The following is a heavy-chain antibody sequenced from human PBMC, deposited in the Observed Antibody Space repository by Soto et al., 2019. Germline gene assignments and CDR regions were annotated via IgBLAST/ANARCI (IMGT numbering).Heavy chain of an antibody. CDR1: GASFSDSNYY. V-gene: IGHV4-39*07. D-gene: IGHD2-21*01. CDR3: ARGPYCGSECYFSV. CDR2: FYYDGRT. Sequence: SETLSLTCFVSGASFSDSNYYWVWIRQPPGEGLQWIGSFYYDGRTYYNASLKSRVTVSADTSKNQFSLHLTSLTAADTAVYYCARGPYCGSECYFSVWGQGTLVTVSS. J-gene: IGHJ4*02.